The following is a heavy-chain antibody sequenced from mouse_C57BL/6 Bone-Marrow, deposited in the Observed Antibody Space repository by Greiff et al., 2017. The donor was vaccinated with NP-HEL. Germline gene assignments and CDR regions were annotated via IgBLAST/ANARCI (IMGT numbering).Heavy chain of an antibody. D-gene: IGHD2-1*01. Sequence: DVKLVESGGGLVQPGGSMKLSCAASGFTFSDAWMDWVRQSPEKGLEWVAEIRNKANNHATYYAESVKGRFTISRDDSKSSVYLQMNSLRAEDTGIYYCTRALYYGNSYWYFDVWGTGTTVTVSS. CDR3: TRALYYGNSYWYFDV. V-gene: IGHV6-6*01. CDR2: IRNKANNHAT. CDR1: GFTFSDAW. J-gene: IGHJ1*03.